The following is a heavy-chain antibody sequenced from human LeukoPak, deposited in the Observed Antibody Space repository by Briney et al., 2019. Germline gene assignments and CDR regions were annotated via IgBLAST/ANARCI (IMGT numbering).Heavy chain of an antibody. Sequence: PGGSLRLSCAASGFTFSSYSMNWVRQAPGKGLEWVSSISSSSSYIYYADSVKGRFTISRDNAKNSLYLQMNSLRAEDTAVYHCARDSAAVGLFDYWGQGTLVTVSS. CDR1: GFTFSSYS. J-gene: IGHJ4*02. D-gene: IGHD6-13*01. CDR3: ARDSAAVGLFDY. V-gene: IGHV3-21*01. CDR2: ISSSSSYI.